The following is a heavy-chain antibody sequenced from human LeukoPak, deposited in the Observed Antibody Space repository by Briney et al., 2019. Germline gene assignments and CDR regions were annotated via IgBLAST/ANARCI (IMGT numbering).Heavy chain of an antibody. J-gene: IGHJ5*02. V-gene: IGHV3-21*01. CDR3: ARHVIFGVVMRDTDNWFDP. D-gene: IGHD3-3*01. CDR1: GFTFSSYS. Sequence: GGSLRLSCAASGFTFSSYSMNWVRQAPGKGLEWVSSISSSSSYIYYADSVKGRFTISRDNAKNSLYLQMNSLRAEDTAVYYCARHVIFGVVMRDTDNWFDPWGQGTLVTVSS. CDR2: ISSSSSYI.